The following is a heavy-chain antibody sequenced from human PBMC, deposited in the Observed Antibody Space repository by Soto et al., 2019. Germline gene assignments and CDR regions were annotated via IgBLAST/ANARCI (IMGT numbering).Heavy chain of an antibody. D-gene: IGHD6-13*01. J-gene: IGHJ6*02. CDR2: IYSGGST. V-gene: IGHV3-53*01. CDR3: ARDQIAAAGIYYYYYGMDV. CDR1: GFTVSSNY. Sequence: GGSLRLSCAASGFTVSSNYMSWVRQAPGKGLEWVSVIYSGGSTYYADSVKGRFTISRDNSKNTLYLQMNSLRAEDTAVYYCARDQIAAAGIYYYYYGMDVWGQGTTVTVSS.